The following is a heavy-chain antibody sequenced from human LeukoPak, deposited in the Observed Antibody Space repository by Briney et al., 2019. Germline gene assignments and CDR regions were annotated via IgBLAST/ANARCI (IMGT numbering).Heavy chain of an antibody. V-gene: IGHV4-59*08. J-gene: IGHJ5*02. CDR3: ARSDGIVGEEAWFDP. D-gene: IGHD1-26*01. Sequence: SETLSLTCTVSGGSISTYYWNWIRQPPGKGLEWIGFIYYTGTTNYNPSLKSRVTISVDTSKDQFSLKLSSVTAADTAVYYCARSDGIVGEEAWFDPWGQGTLVTVSS. CDR1: GGSISTYY. CDR2: IYYTGTT.